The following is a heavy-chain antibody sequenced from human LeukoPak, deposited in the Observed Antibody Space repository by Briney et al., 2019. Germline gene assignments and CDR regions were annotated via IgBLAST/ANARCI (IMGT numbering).Heavy chain of an antibody. J-gene: IGHJ4*02. D-gene: IGHD3-10*01. V-gene: IGHV3-48*02. CDR3: ARDLTTMVRGLPLDY. Sequence: GGSVRLSCAASGFTFNTYWMHWVRQAPGKGLEWVSYISRSSDTIYYADSVKGRFTISRDNAKNSLYLQMNSLRDEDTAVYYCARDLTTMVRGLPLDYWGQGTMVTVSS. CDR2: ISRSSDTI. CDR1: GFTFNTYW.